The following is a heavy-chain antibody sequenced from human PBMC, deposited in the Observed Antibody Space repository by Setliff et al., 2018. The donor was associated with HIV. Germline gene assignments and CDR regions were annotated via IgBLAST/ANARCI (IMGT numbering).Heavy chain of an antibody. CDR1: GYTFDGHY. CDR2: ISPNNFNT. CDR3: AREFGAGIRQIVAGEFYYMDV. V-gene: IGHV1-2*06. Sequence: ASVKVSCKTSGYTFDGHYLHWVRQAPGQGLEWMGRISPNNFNTQYAKNFQGRVTMTWDTSTSTAYMELSRLRSDDTAVYYCAREFGAGIRQIVAGEFYYMDVWGKGTTVTVSS. D-gene: IGHD5-12*01. J-gene: IGHJ6*03.